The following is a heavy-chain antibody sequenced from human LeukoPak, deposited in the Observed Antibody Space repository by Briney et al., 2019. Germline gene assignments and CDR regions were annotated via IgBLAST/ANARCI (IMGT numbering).Heavy chain of an antibody. CDR1: GFTVSSNY. CDR2: FYSGGDT. CDR3: AKAAVVTRYYYGMDV. Sequence: GGSLRLSCVASGFTVSSNYMSWVRQAPGKGLECISVFYSGGDTYYADSVKGRFSISRDNSKNTLYLQMNSQRAEDTAVYYCAKAAVVTRYYYGMDVWGQGTTVTVSS. J-gene: IGHJ6*02. D-gene: IGHD4-23*01. V-gene: IGHV3-53*01.